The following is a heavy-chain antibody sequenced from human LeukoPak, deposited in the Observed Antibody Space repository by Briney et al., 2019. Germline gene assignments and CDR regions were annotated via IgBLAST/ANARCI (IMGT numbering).Heavy chain of an antibody. J-gene: IGHJ4*02. D-gene: IGHD6-19*01. CDR3: ARSKARYIAVAVNFDY. V-gene: IGHV3-48*03. CDR1: GFTFSSYE. CDR2: ISSSGSTI. Sequence: GGSLRLSCAASGFTFSSYEMNWVRQAPGKGLEWVSYISSSGSTIYYADSVKGRFTISRDNAKNSLYLQMNSLRAEDTAVYYCARSKARYIAVAVNFDYWGQGTWSPSPQ.